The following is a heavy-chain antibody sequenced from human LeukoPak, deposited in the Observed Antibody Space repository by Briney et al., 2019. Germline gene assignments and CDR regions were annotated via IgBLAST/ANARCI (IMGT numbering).Heavy chain of an antibody. CDR3: AKPISGGLAVSADWFAP. D-gene: IGHD6-19*01. J-gene: IGHJ5*02. Sequence: PGGSLRLSCAASGFAFNFYAMTWVRHAPGKGLQLVSTINANGCNTYYADSVSGRFTISRDNSKDTLYLHLNSLSAEDTAISFCAKPISGGLAVSADWFAPWGQGTLVIVSS. CDR1: GFAFNFYA. V-gene: IGHV3-23*01. CDR2: INANGCNT.